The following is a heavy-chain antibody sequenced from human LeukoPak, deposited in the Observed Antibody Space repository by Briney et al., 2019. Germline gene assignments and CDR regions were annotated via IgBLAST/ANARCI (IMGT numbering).Heavy chain of an antibody. V-gene: IGHV4-38-2*02. CDR2: IYHSGST. D-gene: IGHD5-18*01. Sequence: PSETLSLTCAVSGYSISSGYYWGWIRQPPGKGLEWIGSIYHSGSTYYNPSLKSRVTISVDTSKNQFSLKLSSVTAADTAVHYCATDVDTAMVTDYWGQGTLVTVSS. CDR1: GYSISSGYY. J-gene: IGHJ4*02. CDR3: ATDVDTAMVTDY.